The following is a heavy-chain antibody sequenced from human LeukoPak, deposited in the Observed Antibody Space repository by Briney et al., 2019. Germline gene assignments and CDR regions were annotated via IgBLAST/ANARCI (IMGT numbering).Heavy chain of an antibody. D-gene: IGHD2-2*01. J-gene: IGHJ5*02. CDR2: ISAYNGNT. Sequence: ASVKVSYKASGYTFTSYGISWVRQAPGQGLEWMGWISAYNGNTNYAQKLQGRVTMTTDTSTSTAYMELRSLRSDDTAVYYCARDQVVVVPAAMNWFDPWGQGTLVTVSS. CDR1: GYTFTSYG. V-gene: IGHV1-18*01. CDR3: ARDQVVVVPAAMNWFDP.